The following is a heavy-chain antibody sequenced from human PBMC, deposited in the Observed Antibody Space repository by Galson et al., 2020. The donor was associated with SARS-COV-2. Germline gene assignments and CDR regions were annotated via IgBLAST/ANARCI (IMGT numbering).Heavy chain of an antibody. CDR2: IYHSEST. CDR3: ARDLRSYYDSSGYYYFDY. V-gene: IGHV4-38-2*02. CDR1: GYSISSGYY. D-gene: IGHD3-22*01. Sequence: SETLSLTCTVSGYSISSGYYWGWIRQPPGKGLEWIGSIYHSESTYYNPSLKSRVTISVDTSKNQFSLKLSSVTAADTAVYYCARDLRSYYDSSGYYYFDYWGQGTLVTVSS. J-gene: IGHJ4*02.